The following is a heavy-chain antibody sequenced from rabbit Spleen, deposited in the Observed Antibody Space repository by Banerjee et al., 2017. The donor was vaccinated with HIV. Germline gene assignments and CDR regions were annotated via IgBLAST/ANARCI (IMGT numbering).Heavy chain of an antibody. V-gene: IGHV1S45*01. J-gene: IGHJ6*01. CDR3: ARGSAAMTMVITGYYLSL. Sequence: QEQLVESGGDLVQPEGSLTLTCKASGFYFSSSYYMCWVRQAPGKGLEWIACIYGGDGSSTAYANWAKGRFTISKTSSTTMPLQMTSLTAADTATYFCARGSAAMTMVITGYYLSLWGPGTLVTVS. CDR1: GFYFSSSYY. CDR2: IYGGDGSST. D-gene: IGHD2-1*01.